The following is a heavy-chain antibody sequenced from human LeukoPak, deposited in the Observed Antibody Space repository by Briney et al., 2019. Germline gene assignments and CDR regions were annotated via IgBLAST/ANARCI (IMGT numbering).Heavy chain of an antibody. CDR2: ISYDGSNK. J-gene: IGHJ3*02. V-gene: IGHV3-30-3*02. CDR1: GFTFSSYA. D-gene: IGHD1-26*01. Sequence: GGSLRLSCAASGFTFSSYAMHWVRQAPGKGLEWVAVISYDGSNKYYADSVKGRFTISRDNSKNTPYLQMNSLRAEDTAVYYCAKTLRELSGGAFDIWGQGTMVTVSS. CDR3: AKTLRELSGGAFDI.